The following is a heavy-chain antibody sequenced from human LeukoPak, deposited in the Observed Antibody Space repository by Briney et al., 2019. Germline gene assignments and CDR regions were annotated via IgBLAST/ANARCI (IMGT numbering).Heavy chain of an antibody. V-gene: IGHV1-18*01. CDR2: ISAYNGNT. D-gene: IGHD3-10*01. Sequence: GASVKVSCKASGYTFTSYGISWVRQAPGQGLEWMGWISAYNGNTNYAQKLQGRVTMTTDTSTSTAYMELRSLRSDDTAVYYCARVSSGPGSFYYYGMDVWGQGTTVTVSS. CDR1: GYTFTSYG. J-gene: IGHJ6*02. CDR3: ARVSSGPGSFYYYGMDV.